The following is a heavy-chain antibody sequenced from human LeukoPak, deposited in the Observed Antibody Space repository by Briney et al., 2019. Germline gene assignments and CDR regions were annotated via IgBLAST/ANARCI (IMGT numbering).Heavy chain of an antibody. J-gene: IGHJ5*02. Sequence: SETLSLTCAVYGGSFSGYYWSWIRQPPGKGLEWIGEINHSGSTNYNPSLKSRVTISVDTSKNQFSLKLSSVTAADTAVYYCARGGPLQNTVVVVAATQNWFDPWGQGTLVTVSS. V-gene: IGHV4-34*01. D-gene: IGHD2-15*01. CDR1: GGSFSGYY. CDR3: ARGGPLQNTVVVVAATQNWFDP. CDR2: INHSGST.